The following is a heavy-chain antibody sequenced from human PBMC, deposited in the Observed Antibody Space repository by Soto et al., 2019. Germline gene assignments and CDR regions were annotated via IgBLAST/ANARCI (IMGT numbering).Heavy chain of an antibody. CDR1: GYSFTTYG. J-gene: IGHJ6*02. Sequence: QVQLVQSGGEVKKPGSSVKVSCKTSGYSFTTYGISWVRQAPGQGLEWMGWISGNNGNTNYAQNLQGRVTMTTDTSTSTAYMELRSPRSDDTAVYYCARQGPAPYYYYGMDVWGQGSTVTVSS. CDR2: ISGNNGNT. V-gene: IGHV1-18*01. CDR3: ARQGPAPYYYYGMDV.